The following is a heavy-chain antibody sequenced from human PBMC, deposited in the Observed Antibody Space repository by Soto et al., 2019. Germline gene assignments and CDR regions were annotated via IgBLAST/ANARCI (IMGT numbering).Heavy chain of an antibody. J-gene: IGHJ4*02. V-gene: IGHV4-34*01. Sequence: QVQLQQWGARLLKPSETLSLTCAVYGGSLSGYYWSWIRQPPGKALEWMGEINHDGNTNYNPSYKSRVAISVDTSKNQLSLSLTSVTAADTAMYFCARHHVRGRTIAGAAEFWGQGTLVTVSS. CDR1: GGSLSGYY. CDR3: ARHHVRGRTIAGAAEF. CDR2: INHDGNT. D-gene: IGHD1-26*01.